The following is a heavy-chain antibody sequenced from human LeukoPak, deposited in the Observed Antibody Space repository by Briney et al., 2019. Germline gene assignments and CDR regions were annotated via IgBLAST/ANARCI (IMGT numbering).Heavy chain of an antibody. Sequence: PGGSLRLSCAASGFTFSSYWMNWARQAPGKGLEWVASINHNGNVNYYVDSVKGRFTISRDNAKNSLYLQMSNLRAEDTAVYFCASDTTYYYGSGSSQFDYWGQGTLVTVSS. CDR2: INHNGNVN. V-gene: IGHV3-7*03. CDR3: ASDTTYYYGSGSSQFDY. CDR1: GFTFSSYW. D-gene: IGHD3-10*01. J-gene: IGHJ4*02.